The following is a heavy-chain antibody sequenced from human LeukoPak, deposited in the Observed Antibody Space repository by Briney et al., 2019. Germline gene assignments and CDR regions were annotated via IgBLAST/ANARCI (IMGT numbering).Heavy chain of an antibody. Sequence: SETLSVTCTVSGGSISSGDYYWSWIRQPPGKGLEWIGYIYYSGSAYYNPSLKSRVTISVDTSKNQFSLKLSSVTAADTAVYYCARVDLYSSTWRASNWFDPWGQGTLLTVSS. D-gene: IGHD6-13*01. CDR2: IYYSGSA. J-gene: IGHJ5*02. V-gene: IGHV4-30-4*01. CDR3: ARVDLYSSTWRASNWFDP. CDR1: GGSISSGDYY.